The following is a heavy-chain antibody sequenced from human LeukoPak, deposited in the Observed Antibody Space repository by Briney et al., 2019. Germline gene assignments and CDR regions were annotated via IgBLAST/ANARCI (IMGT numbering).Heavy chain of an antibody. D-gene: IGHD6-19*01. J-gene: IGHJ6*03. CDR1: GLTVSRNY. CDR3: VRVEASSGWYLWYMDV. CDR2: IYSGGST. V-gene: IGHV3-66*01. Sequence: GGSLRLSCAASGLTVSRNYMNWVRQAPGMGLEWVAVIYSGGSTYYADSVKDRFTISRENSKNTLYLQMNSLRVEDTAVYYCVRVEASSGWYLWYMDVWGKGTSVTISS.